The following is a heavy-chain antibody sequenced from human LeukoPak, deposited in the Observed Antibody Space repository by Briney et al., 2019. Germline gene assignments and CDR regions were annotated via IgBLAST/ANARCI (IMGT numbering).Heavy chain of an antibody. J-gene: IGHJ4*02. CDR3: ASLIVGATTVDY. D-gene: IGHD1-26*01. CDR2: ISGSGGST. V-gene: IGHV3-23*01. Sequence: GGSLRLSCAASGFTFRSYAMSWVREAPGKGLEWVSAISGSGGSTYYADSVKGRFTISRDNSKNTLYLQMDSLRDEDTAVYYCASLIVGATTVDYWGQGTLVTVSS. CDR1: GFTFRSYA.